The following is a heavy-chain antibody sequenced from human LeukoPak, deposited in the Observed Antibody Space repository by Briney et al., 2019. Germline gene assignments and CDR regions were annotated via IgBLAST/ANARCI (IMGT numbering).Heavy chain of an antibody. Sequence: KPGGSLRLSCVASGFTFSSYWMHWVRQAPGKGLEWVSYIGNTGTPIYYADSVKGRFTLSRDNAKNSLFLQMNSLRPEDTAVYFCARDTLEARRRLLPNWFDPWGQGTLVTVSS. CDR1: GFTFSSYW. CDR2: IGNTGTPI. D-gene: IGHD1-1*01. CDR3: ARDTLEARRRLLPNWFDP. V-gene: IGHV3-48*01. J-gene: IGHJ5*02.